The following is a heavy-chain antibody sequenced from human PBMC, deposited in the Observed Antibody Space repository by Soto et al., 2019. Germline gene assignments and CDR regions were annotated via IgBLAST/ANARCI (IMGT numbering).Heavy chain of an antibody. CDR1: GFTVNNLF. D-gene: IGHD3-3*01. J-gene: IGHJ4*02. CDR3: ARDIFGGSYDFCP. Sequence: VQLVESGGGLVQPGGSLRLSCAASGFTVNNLFMTWVRQAPGKGLEWVSVISSDDSTYYADSVKGRFTISRDNSKNPLYLEMISLRAGDAAVYYCARDIFGGSYDFCPGGQGTLVTVSS. CDR2: ISSDDST. V-gene: IGHV3-66*01.